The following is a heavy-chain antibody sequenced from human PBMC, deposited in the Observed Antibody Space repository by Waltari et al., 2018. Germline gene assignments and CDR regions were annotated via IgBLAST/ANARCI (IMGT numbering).Heavy chain of an antibody. CDR1: GGSITSNRHY. CDR3: ATYIGASIGTAAFDV. J-gene: IGHJ3*01. V-gene: IGHV4-39*02. CDR2: VSYNGAT. Sequence: QLQPQESGPGLGKPSETLSLTCSVSGGSITSNRHYWAWIRQPPGQGLEWIGTVSYNGATYSSPSLKSRVTVSRDTSKNHLSLKLGSVTAADTAVYYCATYIGASIGTAAFDVWGQGTMVTVSS. D-gene: IGHD5-12*01.